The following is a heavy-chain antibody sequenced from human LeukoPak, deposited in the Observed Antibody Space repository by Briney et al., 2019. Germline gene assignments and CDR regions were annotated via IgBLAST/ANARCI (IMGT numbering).Heavy chain of an antibody. V-gene: IGHV3-74*01. CDR3: AKAPDSSGWYPFDY. CDR1: GFTFSSYW. D-gene: IGHD6-19*01. J-gene: IGHJ4*02. Sequence: GGSLRLSCAASGFTFSSYWMHWVRQAPGKGLVWVSRINSDGSSTSYADSVKGRFTISRDNSKNSLYLQMNSLRTEDTALYYCAKAPDSSGWYPFDYWGQGTLVTVSS. CDR2: INSDGSST.